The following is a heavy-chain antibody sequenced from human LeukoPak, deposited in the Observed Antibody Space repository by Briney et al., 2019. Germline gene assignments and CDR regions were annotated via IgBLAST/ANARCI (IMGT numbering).Heavy chain of an antibody. D-gene: IGHD6-19*01. CDR1: GFTFSSYW. CDR3: ARVSSSGWYYFDY. Sequence: GGSLRLSCAASGFTFSSYWMSWVRQAPGKGLEWVSVIYSGGSTYYADSVKGRFTISRDNSKNTLYLQMNSLRAEDTAVYYCARVSSSGWYYFDYWGQGTLVTVSS. CDR2: IYSGGST. J-gene: IGHJ4*02. V-gene: IGHV3-66*01.